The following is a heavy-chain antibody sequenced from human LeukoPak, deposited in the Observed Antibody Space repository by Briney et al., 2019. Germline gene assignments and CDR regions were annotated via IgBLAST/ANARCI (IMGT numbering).Heavy chain of an antibody. CDR1: GGSISSSSYY. CDR2: IYYSGST. V-gene: IGHV4-39*01. J-gene: IGHJ4*02. CDR3: ASRGVGATSHFDY. D-gene: IGHD1-26*01. Sequence: SETLSLTCTVSGGSISSSSYYWGWIRQPPGKGLEWIGSIYYSGSTYYNPSLKSRVTISVDTSKNQFSLKLSSVTAADTAVYYCASRGVGATSHFDYWGQGTLATVSS.